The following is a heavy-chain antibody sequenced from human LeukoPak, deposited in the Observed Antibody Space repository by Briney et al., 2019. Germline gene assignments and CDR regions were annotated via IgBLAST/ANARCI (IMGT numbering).Heavy chain of an antibody. CDR3: ASGGGYNWREPGYDY. Sequence: ASVKVSCKASGYTFTSYYMHWVRRAPGQGLEWMGIINPSGGSTSYAQKFQGRVTMTRDTPTSTVYMELSSLRSEDTAVYYCASGGGYNWREPGYDYWGQGTLVTVSS. V-gene: IGHV1-46*03. CDR2: INPSGGST. D-gene: IGHD1-20*01. J-gene: IGHJ4*02. CDR1: GYTFTSYY.